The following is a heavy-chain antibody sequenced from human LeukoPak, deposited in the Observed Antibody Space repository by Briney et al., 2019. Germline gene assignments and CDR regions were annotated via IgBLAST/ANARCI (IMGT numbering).Heavy chain of an antibody. Sequence: PSETLSLTCTVSGGSISSYYWSWIRRPPGKGLEWIGYIYYSGSTNYNPSLKSRVTISVDTSKNQFSLKLSSVTAADTAVYYCAREYSSSSFDIWGQGTMVTVSS. CDR1: GGSISSYY. J-gene: IGHJ3*02. V-gene: IGHV4-59*01. CDR3: AREYSSSSFDI. D-gene: IGHD6-6*01. CDR2: IYYSGST.